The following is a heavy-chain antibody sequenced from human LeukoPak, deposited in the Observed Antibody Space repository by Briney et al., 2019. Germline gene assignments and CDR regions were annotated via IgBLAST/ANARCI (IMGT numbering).Heavy chain of an antibody. J-gene: IGHJ6*03. CDR1: GYTFTSYG. CDR3: AREWELRHYYYMDV. Sequence: ASVKVSCKASGYTFTSYGISWVRQAPGQGLKWMGWISAYNGNTNYAQKLQGRVTMTTDTSTSTAYMELRSLRSDDTAVYYCAREWELRHYYYMDVWGKGTTVTVSS. V-gene: IGHV1-18*01. D-gene: IGHD1-26*01. CDR2: ISAYNGNT.